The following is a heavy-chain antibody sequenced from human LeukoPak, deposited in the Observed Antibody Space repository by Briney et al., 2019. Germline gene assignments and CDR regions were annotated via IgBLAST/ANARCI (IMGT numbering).Heavy chain of an antibody. Sequence: GGSLRLSCAASGFTFSSYGMHWVRQAPGKGLEWVAFIRYDGSNKYYADSVKGRFTISRDSSKNTLYLQMNSLRAEDTAVYYCAKDSRDYGSGSYYSYWGQGTLVTVSS. CDR1: GFTFSSYG. CDR3: AKDSRDYGSGSYYSY. CDR2: IRYDGSNK. V-gene: IGHV3-30*02. D-gene: IGHD3-10*01. J-gene: IGHJ4*02.